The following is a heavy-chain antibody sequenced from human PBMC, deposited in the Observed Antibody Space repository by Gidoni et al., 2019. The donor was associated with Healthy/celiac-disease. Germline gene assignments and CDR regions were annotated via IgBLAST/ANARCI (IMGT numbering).Heavy chain of an antibody. CDR2: ISSSSSYL. CDR1: GFTFSSYS. V-gene: IGHV3-21*01. J-gene: IGHJ4*02. D-gene: IGHD6-19*01. CDR3: ARTAVAGLFDY. Sequence: EVQLVESGGGLVKPGGSLRLSCAASGFTFSSYSMNWVRQAPGKGLEWVSSISSSSSYLYYADSVKGRFTISRDNAKNSLYLQMNSLRAEDTAVYYCARTAVAGLFDYWGQGTLVTVSS.